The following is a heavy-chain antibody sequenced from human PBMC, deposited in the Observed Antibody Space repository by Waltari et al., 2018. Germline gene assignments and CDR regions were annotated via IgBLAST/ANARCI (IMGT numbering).Heavy chain of an antibody. V-gene: IGHV3-23*01. Sequence: EVQLLESGGGLVQPGGSLRLSCAASGFTFSSYAMSWVRQAPGKGLGWVIAISGSGVSTYYAASVKGRFTISRDNSKNTLYLQMNSLRAEDTAVYYCAKGGYYDSSGYLFFYYYYYGMDVWGQGTTVTVSS. CDR1: GFTFSSYA. CDR2: ISGSGVST. J-gene: IGHJ6*02. CDR3: AKGGYYDSSGYLFFYYYYYGMDV. D-gene: IGHD3-22*01.